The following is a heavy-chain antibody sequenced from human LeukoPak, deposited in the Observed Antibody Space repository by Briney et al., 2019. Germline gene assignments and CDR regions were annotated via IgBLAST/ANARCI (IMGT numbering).Heavy chain of an antibody. CDR2: ISGSGGST. V-gene: IGHV3-23*01. Sequence: GGSLRLSCAASGFTFSTYAMSWVRQAPGKGLEWVSAISGSGGSTYYADSVKGRFTISRDNSKNTLYVQMNNLRVEDTALYFCARDATTAVGWVYMDVWGKGTTVTISS. CDR3: ARDATTAVGWVYMDV. D-gene: IGHD1-1*01. J-gene: IGHJ6*03. CDR1: GFTFSTYA.